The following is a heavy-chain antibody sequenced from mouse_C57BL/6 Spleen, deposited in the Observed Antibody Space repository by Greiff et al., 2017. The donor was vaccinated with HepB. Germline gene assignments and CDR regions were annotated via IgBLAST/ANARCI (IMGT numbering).Heavy chain of an antibody. D-gene: IGHD2-4*01. CDR1: GFTFSNYW. V-gene: IGHV6-3*01. CDR2: IRLKSDNYAT. CDR3: TAYYDYDGVFDY. Sequence: EVNVVESGGGLVQPGGSMKLSCVASGFTFSNYWMNWVRQSPEKGLEWVAQIRLKSDNYATHYAESMKGRFTISRDDSKSSVYLQMNNLRAEDTGIYYCTAYYDYDGVFDYWGQGTTLTVSS. J-gene: IGHJ2*01.